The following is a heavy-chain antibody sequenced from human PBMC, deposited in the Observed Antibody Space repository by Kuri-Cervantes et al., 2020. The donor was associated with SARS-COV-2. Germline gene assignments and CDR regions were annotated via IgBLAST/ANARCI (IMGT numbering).Heavy chain of an antibody. D-gene: IGHD3-22*01. CDR2: ISGSGGRT. CDR3: ARDQSITMIVVVNWDAFDI. J-gene: IGHJ3*02. Sequence: LSLTCAASGFTFSSYAMSWVRQAPGKGLEWVSDISGSGGRTYYADSVKGRFTISRDNSKDTLYLQMNSLRAEDTAIYYCARDQSITMIVVVNWDAFDIWGQGTMVTVSS. CDR1: GFTFSSYA. V-gene: IGHV3-23*01.